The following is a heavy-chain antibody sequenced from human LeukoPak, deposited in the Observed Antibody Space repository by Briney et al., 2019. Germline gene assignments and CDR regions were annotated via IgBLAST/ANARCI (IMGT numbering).Heavy chain of an antibody. CDR1: GYTFTGYY. CDR2: SNPNSGGT. Sequence: ASVTVSCKASGYTFTGYYMHWVRQAPGQGLESMGWSNPNSGGTNYAQKFQCRVIMIRDTSISKAYLALSRLRSDDTAVYYCARDPLGYCSGGSCYGYYYYGMDVWGQGNTVTVSS. V-gene: IGHV1-2*02. D-gene: IGHD2-15*01. CDR3: ARDPLGYCSGGSCYGYYYYGMDV. J-gene: IGHJ6*02.